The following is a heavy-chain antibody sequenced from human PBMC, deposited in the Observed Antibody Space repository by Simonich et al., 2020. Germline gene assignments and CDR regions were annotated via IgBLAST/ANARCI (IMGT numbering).Heavy chain of an antibody. J-gene: IGHJ2*01. Sequence: QVQLVQSGAEVKKPGASVKVSCKASGYTFTGYYMHWVRQAPGQGLEWMGRINPNRGGTNYAQKFQGRVTMTRDTSISTAYMELSRLRSDDTAVYYCARGGLGHWYFDLWGRGTLVTVSS. CDR3: ARGGLGHWYFDL. D-gene: IGHD6-25*01. CDR2: INPNRGGT. V-gene: IGHV1-2*02. CDR1: GYTFTGYY.